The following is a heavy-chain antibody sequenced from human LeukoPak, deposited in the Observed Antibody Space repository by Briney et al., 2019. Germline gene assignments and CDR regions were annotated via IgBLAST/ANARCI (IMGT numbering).Heavy chain of an antibody. CDR1: GFTFSGSA. CDR2: ISGNGAAT. Sequence: GGSLRLSCAASGFTFSGSAMSWVRQAPGKGLEWVSAISGNGAATFYADSVKGRFTISRDNSKNTLYLQMNSLRAEDTAVYYCAREVTVAGIYWGQGTLVTVSS. D-gene: IGHD6-19*01. CDR3: AREVTVAGIY. V-gene: IGHV3-23*01. J-gene: IGHJ4*02.